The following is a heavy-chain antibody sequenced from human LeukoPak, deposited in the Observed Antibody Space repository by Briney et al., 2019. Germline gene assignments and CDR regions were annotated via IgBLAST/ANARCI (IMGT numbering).Heavy chain of an antibody. V-gene: IGHV3-30*18. J-gene: IGHJ5*02. CDR1: GFTFSSYG. Sequence: GGSLRLSCAASGFTFSSYGMHWVRQAPGKGLEWVAVISYDGSEKYYADSVKGRFTISRDNSNNTLYLQMNSLRAEDTAVYYCAKAGFGPINNWFDPWGQGTLVTVSS. CDR2: ISYDGSEK. D-gene: IGHD3-10*01. CDR3: AKAGFGPINNWFDP.